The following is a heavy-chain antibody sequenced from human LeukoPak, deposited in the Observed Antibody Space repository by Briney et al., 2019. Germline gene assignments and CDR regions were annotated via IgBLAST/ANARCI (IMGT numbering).Heavy chain of an antibody. CDR1: GFTFSSYA. Sequence: GGSLRLSCAASGFTFSSYAMHWVRQAPGKGLEWVAAISHDGSNKYHADSVKGRFTISRDNSKNTVYLQMNSLRAEDTAVYYCAKEEGLRLGELSSDWGQGTLVTVSS. D-gene: IGHD3-16*02. CDR2: ISHDGSNK. J-gene: IGHJ4*02. V-gene: IGHV3-30*01. CDR3: AKEEGLRLGELSSD.